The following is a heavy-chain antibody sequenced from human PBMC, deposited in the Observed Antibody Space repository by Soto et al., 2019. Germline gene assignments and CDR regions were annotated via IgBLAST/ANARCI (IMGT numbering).Heavy chain of an antibody. CDR1: GSTFSSDV. CDR2: ISGSTA. Sequence: EVELLESGGGLVQPGGSLRLSCVASGSTFSSDVISWVRQAPGKGLEWVSGISGSTAYYADSVQGRFTISRDEFKNTLFLPMNSLRAEDTAVYRCATRDLVISGSSHFYGTDLWGQGTTVTVSS. CDR3: ATRDLVISGSSHFYGTDL. V-gene: IGHV3-23*01. D-gene: IGHD1-26*01. J-gene: IGHJ6*02.